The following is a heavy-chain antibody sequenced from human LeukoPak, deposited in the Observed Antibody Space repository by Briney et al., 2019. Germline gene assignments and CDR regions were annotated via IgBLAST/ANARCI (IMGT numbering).Heavy chain of an antibody. V-gene: IGHV4-59*08. CDR3: ARQADDSSSSLVYFDY. CDR1: GGSISSHD. CDR2: IYYSGTT. J-gene: IGHJ4*02. D-gene: IGHD6-6*01. Sequence: SETLSLTCAVSGGSISSHDWSWIRQPPGKGLEWIGFIYYSGTTKYNPSLKSRVTISADTSKNQFSLKLSSVTAADTAVYYCARQADDSSSSLVYFDYWGQGTLVTVSS.